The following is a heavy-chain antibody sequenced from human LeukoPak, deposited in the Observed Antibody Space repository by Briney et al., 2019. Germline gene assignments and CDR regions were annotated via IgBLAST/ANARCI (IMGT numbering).Heavy chain of an antibody. D-gene: IGHD4-11*01. Sequence: GGSLRLSCAASGFTFSNYIMTWVRQAPGKGLVWASRINGDGGSTTYADSVKGRFTISRDNAKNTLYLQMNSLRAEDTAVYYCARDPWGDYRNDYWGQGTLVTVSS. V-gene: IGHV3-74*03. CDR3: ARDPWGDYRNDY. CDR1: GFTFSNYI. CDR2: INGDGGST. J-gene: IGHJ4*02.